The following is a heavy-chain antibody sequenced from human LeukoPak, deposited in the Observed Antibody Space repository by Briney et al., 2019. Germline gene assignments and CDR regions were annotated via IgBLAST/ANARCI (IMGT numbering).Heavy chain of an antibody. Sequence: GGSLRLSCAASGFSFSSYGMHWVRQAPGKGLEWVAFIRYDGGDKHYADSVKGRFTISRDSSKNTLFLQMNSLRAEDTAVYYCAKPYPYSGSFFVDYWGKGTLVTVSS. CDR1: GFSFSSYG. J-gene: IGHJ4*02. CDR2: IRYDGGDK. V-gene: IGHV3-30*02. D-gene: IGHD1-26*01. CDR3: AKPYPYSGSFFVDY.